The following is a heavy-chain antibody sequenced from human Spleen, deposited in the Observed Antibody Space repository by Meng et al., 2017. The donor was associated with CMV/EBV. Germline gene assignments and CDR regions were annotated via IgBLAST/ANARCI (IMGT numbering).Heavy chain of an antibody. CDR1: GXXXSSNSAA. J-gene: IGHJ5*02. CDR3: ARGRYCTSSSCYNWFDP. V-gene: IGHV6-1*01. CDR2: TYYRSKWYN. Sequence: QVQLQQSGPGLVKPSXTLSLTCXXSGXXXSSNSAAWNWIRQTPSRGLEWLGRTYYRSKWYNDYAVSVKSRMTINPDTSKNQFSLQLNSVTPEDTAVYYCARGRYCTSSSCYNWFDPWGQGTLVTVSS. D-gene: IGHD2-2*01.